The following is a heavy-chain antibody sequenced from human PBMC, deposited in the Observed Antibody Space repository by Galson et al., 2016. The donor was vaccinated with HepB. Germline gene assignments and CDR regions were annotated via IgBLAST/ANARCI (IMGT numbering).Heavy chain of an antibody. Sequence: SLRLSCAASGLTLRGYNMNWVRQAPGKGLEWVAHISHIGGTTYNTESVRGRFTISRDDSKNSVFLQMRTLGPEDTAVYFCTRIGYGVHWGNGFDPWGQGTLVTVSS. D-gene: IGHD2-2*03. CDR2: ISHIGGTT. CDR1: GLTLRGYN. J-gene: IGHJ5*02. V-gene: IGHV3-30*04. CDR3: TRIGYGVHWGNGFDP.